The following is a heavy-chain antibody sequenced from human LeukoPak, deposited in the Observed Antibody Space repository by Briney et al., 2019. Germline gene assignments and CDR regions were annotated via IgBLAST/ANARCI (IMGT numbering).Heavy chain of an antibody. CDR3: ARDRLAAAFDY. D-gene: IGHD6-13*01. Sequence: GGSERLSCAASGFTFSSYAMSWARQAPGKGLEWVSGISGNGGGTYYADSVKGRFTISRDNAKNSLYLQMNSLRAEDTAVYYCARDRLAAAFDYGGQATLATVSS. V-gene: IGHV3-23*01. CDR1: GFTFSSYA. J-gene: IGHJ4*02. CDR2: ISGNGGGT.